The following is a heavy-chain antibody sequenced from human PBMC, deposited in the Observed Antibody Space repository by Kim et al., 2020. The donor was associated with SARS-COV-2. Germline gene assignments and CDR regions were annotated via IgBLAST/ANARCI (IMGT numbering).Heavy chain of an antibody. Sequence: SETLSLTCTVSGGSISSSSYYWGWIRQPPGKGREWIGSIYYSGSTYYNPSLKSRVTISVDTSKNQFSLKLISVTAADAAVYYCARHDSHWRSNYFDYWGQGTPVTVSS. J-gene: IGHJ4*02. CDR1: GGSISSSSYY. D-gene: IGHD2-8*02. CDR2: IYYSGST. V-gene: IGHV4-39*01. CDR3: ARHDSHWRSNYFDY.